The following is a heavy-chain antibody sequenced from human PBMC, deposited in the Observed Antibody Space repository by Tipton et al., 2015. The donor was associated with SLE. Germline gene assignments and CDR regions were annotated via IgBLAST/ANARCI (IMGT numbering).Heavy chain of an antibody. V-gene: IGHV4-34*01. D-gene: IGHD2-8*01. CDR1: GGSFSDYS. Sequence: LRLSCAVYGGSFSDYSWSWIRQPPGKGLEWIGEINHSGSTNYNPSLKSRVTISIDTSKNLFSLRRSSVTAADTAVYYCARDCTTGVCYTTSFDYWGQGTLVTVSP. J-gene: IGHJ4*02. CDR2: INHSGST. CDR3: ARDCTTGVCYTTSFDY.